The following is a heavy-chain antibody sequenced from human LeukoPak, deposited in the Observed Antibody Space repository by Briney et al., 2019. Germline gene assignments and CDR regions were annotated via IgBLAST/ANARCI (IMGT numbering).Heavy chain of an antibody. J-gene: IGHJ3*02. V-gene: IGHV4-38-2*02. CDR2: INHSGST. CDR3: ARHQPGDILTEDAFDI. CDR1: GYSISSGFY. Sequence: SETLSLTCTVSGYSISSGFYWGWIRQPPGKGLEWIGEINHSGSTNYNPSLKSRVTISVDTSKNQFSLKLSSVTAADTAVYYCARHQPGDILTEDAFDIWGQGTMVTVSS. D-gene: IGHD3-9*01.